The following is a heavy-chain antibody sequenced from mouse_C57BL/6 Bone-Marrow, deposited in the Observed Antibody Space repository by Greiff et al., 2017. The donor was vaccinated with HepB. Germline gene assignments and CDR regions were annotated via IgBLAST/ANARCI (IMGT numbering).Heavy chain of an antibody. J-gene: IGHJ1*03. D-gene: IGHD1-1*01. V-gene: IGHV5-4*01. CDR3: ARDGSTVVASYWYFDV. Sequence: EVKLEESGGGLVKPGGSLKLSCAASGFTFSSYAMSWVRQTPEKRLEWVATISDGGSYTYYPDNVKGRFTISRDNAKNNLYLQMSHLKSEDTAMYYCARDGSTVVASYWYFDVWGTGTTVTVSS. CDR1: GFTFSSYA. CDR2: ISDGGSYT.